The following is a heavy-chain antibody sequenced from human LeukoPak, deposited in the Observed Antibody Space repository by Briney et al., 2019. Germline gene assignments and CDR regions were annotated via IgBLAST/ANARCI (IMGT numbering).Heavy chain of an antibody. CDR1: GYTFTGYY. CDR2: IKPNSGGT. CDR3: ARGYFSTAAAACYYYYYYMDV. V-gene: IGHV1-2*02. D-gene: IGHD6-13*01. Sequence: ASVKVSWKASGYTFTGYYMHWVRQAPGQGLEWMGWIKPNSGGTNYARKFQGRVTMTRDTSISTAYMELSRLRSDDTAVYYCARGYFSTAAAACYYYYYYMDVWGKGTTVTVSS. J-gene: IGHJ6*03.